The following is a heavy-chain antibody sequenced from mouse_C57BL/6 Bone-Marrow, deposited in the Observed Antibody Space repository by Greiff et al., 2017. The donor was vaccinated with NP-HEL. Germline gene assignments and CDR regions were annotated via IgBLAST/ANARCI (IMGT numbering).Heavy chain of an antibody. J-gene: IGHJ2*01. CDR1: GYTFTSYG. CDR2: IYPRSGNT. Sequence: VQLQQSGAELARPGASVKLSCKASGYTFTSYGISWVKQRTGQGLEWIGEIYPRSGNTYYNEKFKGKATLTADKSSSTAYMELRSLTSEDSAVYFCARERNTVPHFDYWGQGTTLTVSS. D-gene: IGHD1-1*01. V-gene: IGHV1-81*01. CDR3: ARERNTVPHFDY.